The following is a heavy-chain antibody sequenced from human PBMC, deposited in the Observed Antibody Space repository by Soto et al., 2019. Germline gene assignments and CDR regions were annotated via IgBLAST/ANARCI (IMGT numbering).Heavy chain of an antibody. D-gene: IGHD2-21*02. CDR1: GDSISSDKW. Sequence: QVQLQESGPGLVKPSGTLSLTCDVSGDSISSDKWWTLVRQSPGRGLEWIGEIHHRGTTNCNPSLKSRVTISVQKSKNQFSLEMPSLTAADTAIYYCARGGDWKFDFWGQGSLVTVSS. CDR3: ARGGDWKFDF. V-gene: IGHV4-4*02. CDR2: IHHRGTT. J-gene: IGHJ4*02.